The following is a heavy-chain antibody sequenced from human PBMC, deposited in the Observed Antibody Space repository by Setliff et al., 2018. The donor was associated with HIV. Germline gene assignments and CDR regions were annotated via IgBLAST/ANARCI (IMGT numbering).Heavy chain of an antibody. CDR1: GGSISSGDYY. V-gene: IGHV4-30-4*08. D-gene: IGHD3-10*01. J-gene: IGHJ4*01. Sequence: SETLSLTCTVSGGSISSGDYYWSWIRQPPGKGLEWIGNIYYSGSTYYNPSLKSRVTISVDTSKNQFSLKLSSVTAADTAVYYCARGSYFGSGSYPLDYWGQGTLVTVSS. CDR2: IYYSGST. CDR3: ARGSYFGSGSYPLDY.